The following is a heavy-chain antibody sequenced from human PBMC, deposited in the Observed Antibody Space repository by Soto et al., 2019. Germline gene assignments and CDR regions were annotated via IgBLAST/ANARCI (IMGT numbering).Heavy chain of an antibody. CDR2: ISSSSSTI. J-gene: IGHJ6*03. Sequence: EVQLVESGGGLVQPGGSLRLSCAASGFTFSSYSMNWVRQAPGKGLELVSYISSSSSTIYDADSVKGRFTIHRDNAKNSLYLQMNSLRAEDTAVYYCARGRSPDFAPDYYYMDVWGKGTTVTVSS. CDR3: ARGRSPDFAPDYYYMDV. V-gene: IGHV3-48*01. D-gene: IGHD3-10*01. CDR1: GFTFSSYS.